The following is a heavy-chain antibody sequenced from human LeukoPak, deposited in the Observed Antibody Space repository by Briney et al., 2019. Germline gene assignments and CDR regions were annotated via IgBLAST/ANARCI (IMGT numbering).Heavy chain of an antibody. CDR2: ISGSGGST. V-gene: IGHV3-23*01. Sequence: PGGSLRLSCAASGFTLSSYAMSWVRQAPGKGLEWVSAISGSGGSTYYADSVKGRFTISRDNSKNTLYLQMNSLRAEDTAVYYCAKVHSSGWNFDYWGQGTLVTVSS. D-gene: IGHD6-19*01. CDR1: GFTLSSYA. J-gene: IGHJ4*02. CDR3: AKVHSSGWNFDY.